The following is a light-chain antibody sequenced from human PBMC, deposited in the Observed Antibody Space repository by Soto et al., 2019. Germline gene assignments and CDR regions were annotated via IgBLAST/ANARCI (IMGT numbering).Light chain of an antibody. J-gene: IGKJ4*01. CDR1: QSIVTY. V-gene: IGKV1-6*01. Sequence: IQMTQSPSSLSASVGDRVTITCRASQSIVTYLNWYLQKPGKAPKLLIYAASNLQSGVPSRFSGSGSGTDFTLTISSLQPEDFATYYCLQDYSYPLTFGGGTKVDIK. CDR2: AAS. CDR3: LQDYSYPLT.